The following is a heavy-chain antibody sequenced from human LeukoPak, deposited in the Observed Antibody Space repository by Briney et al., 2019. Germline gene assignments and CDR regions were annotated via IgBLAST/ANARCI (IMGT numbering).Heavy chain of an antibody. V-gene: IGHV3-74*01. J-gene: IGHJ4*02. Sequence: GGSLRLSCAASGFTFSTYWMHWVRQAPRKGLVWVSRINPDGTTTSYADSVKGRFTISRDNAKDTVYLQMNSLRAEDTAVYYCARVSIGWYSFDYWGQGTLVTVSS. CDR2: INPDGTTT. CDR1: GFTFSTYW. D-gene: IGHD6-19*01. CDR3: ARVSIGWYSFDY.